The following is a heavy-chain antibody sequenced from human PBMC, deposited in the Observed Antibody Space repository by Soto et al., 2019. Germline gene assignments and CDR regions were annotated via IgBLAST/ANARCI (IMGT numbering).Heavy chain of an antibody. J-gene: IGHJ3*02. CDR3: ARHLVDDASDI. Sequence: QVQVQESGPGLVKPSETLSLTCTVSGGSISSYYWSWIRQPPGKGLEWIGYMSYGGSTSYNPSLKSRVTMSVDTSKDQFSLKLSSVTAADTAVYYCARHLVDDASDIWGQGTMVTVSS. CDR1: GGSISSYY. V-gene: IGHV4-59*08. CDR2: MSYGGST.